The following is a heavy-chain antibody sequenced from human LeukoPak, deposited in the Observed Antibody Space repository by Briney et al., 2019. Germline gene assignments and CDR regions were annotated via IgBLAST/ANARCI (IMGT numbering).Heavy chain of an antibody. D-gene: IGHD1-1*01. CDR1: GGSFSGYY. Sequence: SETLSLTCAVYGGSFSGYYWSWIRQPPGKGLEWIGEINHSGSTNYNPSLKSRVTISVDTSKNQFSLKLSSVTAADTAVYYCTGLSDAFDIWGQGTMVTASS. CDR3: TGLSDAFDI. J-gene: IGHJ3*02. CDR2: INHSGST. V-gene: IGHV4-34*01.